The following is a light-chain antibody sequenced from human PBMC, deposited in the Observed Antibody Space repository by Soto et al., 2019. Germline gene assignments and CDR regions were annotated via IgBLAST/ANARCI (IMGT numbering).Light chain of an antibody. CDR1: QSVSRSY. CDR3: QQYYSYPWT. J-gene: IGKJ1*01. V-gene: IGKV3-20*01. Sequence: EIVLTQSPGTLSLSPGERATLSCRASQSVSRSYLAWYQQKPGQAPRLLIYGASSRATGIPDRFSGSGSGTDFTLTISCLQSEDFATYYCQQYYSYPWTFGQGTKVEIK. CDR2: GAS.